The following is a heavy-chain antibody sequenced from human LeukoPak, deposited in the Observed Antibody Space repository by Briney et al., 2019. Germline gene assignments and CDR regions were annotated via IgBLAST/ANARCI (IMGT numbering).Heavy chain of an antibody. CDR3: AKDRTYYYDSSGSDDAFDI. CDR1: GFTFSSYA. D-gene: IGHD3-22*01. CDR2: ISGSGGST. Sequence: PGGSLRLSCAASGFTFSSYAMSWVRQAPGKGLEWVSAISGSGGSTYYADSVKGRFTISRDNSKNTLYLQMNSLRAEDTAVYYCAKDRTYYYDSSGSDDAFDIWGQGTMVTVSS. J-gene: IGHJ3*02. V-gene: IGHV3-23*01.